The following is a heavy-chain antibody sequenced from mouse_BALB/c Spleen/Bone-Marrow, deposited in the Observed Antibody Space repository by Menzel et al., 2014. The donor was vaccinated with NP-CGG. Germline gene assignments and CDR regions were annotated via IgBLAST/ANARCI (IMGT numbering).Heavy chain of an antibody. J-gene: IGHJ4*01. CDR3: ARWYRDPHFAMDY. D-gene: IGHD2-14*01. V-gene: IGHV1-80*01. CDR1: GYSFSNYW. Sequence: VQLQQSGAELVRPGSSVKISCKSSGYSFSNYWMNWMKQRPGQGLEWIGQIYPGDGDTNYNGNFKDKATLTVDRSSSTAFMQLSSLTSEDSAVYFCARWYRDPHFAMDYWGPGTSVTVSS. CDR2: IYPGDGDT.